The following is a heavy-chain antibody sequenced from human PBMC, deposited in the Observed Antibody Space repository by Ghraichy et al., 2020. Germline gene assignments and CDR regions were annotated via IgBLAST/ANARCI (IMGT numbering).Heavy chain of an antibody. CDR2: IWYDGSNK. Sequence: GGSLRLSCAASGFTFSSYGMHWVRQAPGKGLEWVAVIWYDGSNKYYADSVKGRFTISRDNSKNTLYLQMNSLRAEDTAVYYCARDSSITMVRGVIDAFDIWGQGTMVTVYS. CDR3: ARDSSITMVRGVIDAFDI. J-gene: IGHJ3*02. D-gene: IGHD3-10*01. CDR1: GFTFSSYG. V-gene: IGHV3-33*01.